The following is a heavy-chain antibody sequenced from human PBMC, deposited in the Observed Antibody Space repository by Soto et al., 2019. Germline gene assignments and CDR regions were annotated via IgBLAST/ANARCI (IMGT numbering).Heavy chain of an antibody. J-gene: IGHJ4*02. CDR1: GLNFNSYT. CDR2: ISRFSDRT. Sequence: GGSLRLSCSASGLNFNSYTMNWVRQAPGKGLEWVSSISRFSDRTYYADSVKGRFAIFRANAENSVYLQVNSLRAEDTAVYYCCRVGAHFGELDYLVYWDTGTSLTASS. D-gene: IGHD3-10*01. CDR3: CRVGAHFGELDYLVY. V-gene: IGHV3-21*06.